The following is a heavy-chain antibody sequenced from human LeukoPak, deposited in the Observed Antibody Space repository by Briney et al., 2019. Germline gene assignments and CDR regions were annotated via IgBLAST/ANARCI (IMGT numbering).Heavy chain of an antibody. J-gene: IGHJ4*02. Sequence: SETLSLTCAVYGGSFSGYYWSWIRQPPGKGLEWIGEINHSGSTNYNPSLKSRVTISVDTSKNRFSLKLSSVTAADTAVYYCSGLDWNSSACYFDYWGQGTLVTVSS. CDR2: INHSGST. CDR1: GGSFSGYY. V-gene: IGHV4-34*01. CDR3: SGLDWNSSACYFDY. D-gene: IGHD1-7*01.